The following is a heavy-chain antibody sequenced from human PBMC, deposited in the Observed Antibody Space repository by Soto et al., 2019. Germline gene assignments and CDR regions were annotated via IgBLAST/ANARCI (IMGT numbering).Heavy chain of an antibody. CDR3: AKDGRGRYCSGGSCPHYPYYGMEV. CDR1: VFTFSSYA. V-gene: IGHV3-23*01. D-gene: IGHD2-15*01. J-gene: IGHJ6*02. Sequence: PVGSLRLSCASSVFTFSSYAMSCVRHSPGKWLEWVSAISGSGGSTYYADSVKDRFTISRDNSKNTLYLQMNSLRAEDTAVYYCAKDGRGRYCSGGSCPHYPYYGMEVWGQGTTVTVSS. CDR2: ISGSGGST.